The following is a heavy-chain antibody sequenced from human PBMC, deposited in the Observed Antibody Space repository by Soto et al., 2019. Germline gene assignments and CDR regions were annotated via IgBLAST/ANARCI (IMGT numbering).Heavy chain of an antibody. V-gene: IGHV4-59*01. CDR2: ISYSGST. Sequence: TLSLTCTVSGASITTYYWSWIRQPPGKGLEWIGYISYSGSTDYNPSLKSRVTISFDASKNQISLQVRSATAADAAVYYCARDLKEYCSDGKCNWFDPWGQGTLVTVS. CDR1: GASITTYY. CDR3: ARDLKEYCSDGKCNWFDP. D-gene: IGHD2-15*01. J-gene: IGHJ5*02.